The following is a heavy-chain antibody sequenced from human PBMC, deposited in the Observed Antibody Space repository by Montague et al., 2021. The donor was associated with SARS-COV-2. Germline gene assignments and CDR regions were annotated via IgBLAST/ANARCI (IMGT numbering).Heavy chain of an antibody. V-gene: IGHV4-4*07. CDR2: IYSSGTT. D-gene: IGHD3-10*01. Sequence: SETLSLICTVSGGSISSYYWTWIRQPAGKGLEWIGRIYSSGTTRYNGSLKSRVTLSVDTSANQFSLRVNSVTAADTAVYYCARSGGKFGEAYDYWGQGILVTVSS. J-gene: IGHJ4*02. CDR3: ARSGGKFGEAYDY. CDR1: GGSISSYY.